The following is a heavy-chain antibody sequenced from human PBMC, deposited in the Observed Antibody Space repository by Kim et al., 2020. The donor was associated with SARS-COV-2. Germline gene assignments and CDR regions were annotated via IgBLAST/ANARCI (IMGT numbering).Heavy chain of an antibody. CDR3: ARDFSYYYASSNYIDFDY. J-gene: IGHJ4*02. CDR1: GGTLSNYG. D-gene: IGHD3-22*01. V-gene: IGHV1-69*13. CDR2: IIPLFGTA. Sequence: SVKVSCKASGGTLSNYGISWVRQAPGQGLEWMGGIIPLFGTANYAQKFQGRVTITADESTNTAYMELSSLRSEDTAVYYCARDFSYYYASSNYIDFDYWGQGTLVTVSS.